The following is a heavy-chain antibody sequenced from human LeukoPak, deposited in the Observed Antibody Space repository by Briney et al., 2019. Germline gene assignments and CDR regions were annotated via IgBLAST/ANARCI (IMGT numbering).Heavy chain of an antibody. J-gene: IGHJ4*02. D-gene: IGHD3-10*01. CDR3: ARDDDYYGSGSPTD. Sequence: SETLSLTCTVSGGSISSSSYYWGWIRQPPGKGLEWIGSIYYSGSTFYNPSLKSRVTISVDTSKNQFSLRLTSVTAADTAVYYCARDDDYYGSGSPTDWGQGTLVTVSS. V-gene: IGHV4-39*07. CDR1: GGSISSSSYY. CDR2: IYYSGST.